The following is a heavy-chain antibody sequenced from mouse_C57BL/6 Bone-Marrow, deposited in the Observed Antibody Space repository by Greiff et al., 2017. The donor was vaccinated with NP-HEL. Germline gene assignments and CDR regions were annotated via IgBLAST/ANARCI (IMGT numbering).Heavy chain of an antibody. Sequence: QVQLQQPGAELVKPGASVKLSCKASGYTFTSYWMHWVKQRPGQGLEWIGMIHPNSGSTNYNEKFKSKATLTVDKSSSTAYMQLSSLTSEDSAVYYCAPYGYDEGFAYWGQGTLVTVSA. CDR3: APYGYDEGFAY. J-gene: IGHJ3*01. V-gene: IGHV1-64*01. CDR1: GYTFTSYW. D-gene: IGHD2-2*01. CDR2: IHPNSGST.